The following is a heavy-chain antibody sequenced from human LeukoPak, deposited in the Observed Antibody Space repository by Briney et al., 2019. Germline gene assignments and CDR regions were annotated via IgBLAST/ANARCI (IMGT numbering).Heavy chain of an antibody. CDR1: GGSFRGYY. D-gene: IGHD3-22*01. J-gene: IGHJ6*03. V-gene: IGHV4-34*01. CDR3: ARGSSAFDTYYYYYMDV. Sequence: PSETLSLTCAVYGGSFRGYYWTWIRQPPGKGLEWIGEINHSGSTNYNPSLKSPVTISVDTSKNQFSLKLSSVTAADTAVYYCARGSSAFDTYYYYYMDVWGKGTTVTVSS. CDR2: INHSGST.